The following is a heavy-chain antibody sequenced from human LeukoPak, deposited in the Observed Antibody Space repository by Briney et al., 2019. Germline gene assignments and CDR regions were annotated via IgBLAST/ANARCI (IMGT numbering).Heavy chain of an antibody. CDR1: GGTFSSYA. V-gene: IGHV1-69*04. CDR3: ARDLYGGNGDY. Sequence: GASVKVSCKASGGTFSSYAISWVRQAPGQGLAWMGRIITILGIANYAQKFQGRVTITADKSTSTAYMELSSLRSEDTAVYYCARDLYGGNGDYWGQGTLVTVSS. CDR2: IITILGIA. D-gene: IGHD1-26*01. J-gene: IGHJ4*02.